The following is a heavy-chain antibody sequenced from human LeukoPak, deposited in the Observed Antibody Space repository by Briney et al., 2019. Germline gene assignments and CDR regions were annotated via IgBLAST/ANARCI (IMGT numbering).Heavy chain of an antibody. CDR3: AREATIVGATII. D-gene: IGHD1-26*01. CDR1: GGSVNTYY. J-gene: IGHJ4*02. CDR2: ISTSGST. V-gene: IGHV4-4*07. Sequence: SETLSLTCTVSGGSVNTYYWSWIRQSAGKGLEWIGHISTSGSTTYNPSLKSRVTMSVGTSKNQFSLRLRSVTAADTAVYYCAREATIVGATIIWGQGTLVTVSS.